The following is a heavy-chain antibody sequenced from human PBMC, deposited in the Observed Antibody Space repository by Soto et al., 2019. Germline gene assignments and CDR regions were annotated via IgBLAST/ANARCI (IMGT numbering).Heavy chain of an antibody. CDR2: ISYDGSNK. Sequence: GGSLRLSCAASGFTFSSYAMHWVRQAPGKGLEWVAVISYDGSNKYYADSVKGRFTISRDNSKNTLYLQMNSLRAEDTAVYYCARAANYYDSSGYYSRTLDYWGQGTLVTVSS. CDR3: ARAANYYDSSGYYSRTLDY. V-gene: IGHV3-30-3*01. D-gene: IGHD3-22*01. CDR1: GFTFSSYA. J-gene: IGHJ4*02.